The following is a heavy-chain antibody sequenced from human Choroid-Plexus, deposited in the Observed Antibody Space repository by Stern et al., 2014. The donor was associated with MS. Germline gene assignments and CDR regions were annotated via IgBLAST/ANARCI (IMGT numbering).Heavy chain of an antibody. CDR2: VSYDGSNK. J-gene: IGHJ5*02. CDR3: AKDRQYLTYFFDH. V-gene: IGHV3-30*18. D-gene: IGHD2/OR15-2a*01. Sequence: QVQLMQSGGGVFQPGRTLRLSCVASGFTFGSCAMHWVRQAPGTGLEWVAGVSYDGSNKYYADSVKGRFTISRDNSQNTLYMQMSSLRPEDTAVYYCAKDRQYLTYFFDHWGQGSLVTVSS. CDR1: GFTFGSCA.